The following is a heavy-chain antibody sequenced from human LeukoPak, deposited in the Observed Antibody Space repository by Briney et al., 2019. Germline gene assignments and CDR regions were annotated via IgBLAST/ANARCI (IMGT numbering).Heavy chain of an antibody. D-gene: IGHD2-8*01. V-gene: IGHV3-23*01. CDR2: ISDSGDYT. CDR1: GFTFSSYA. Sequence: AGGSLRLSCAGSGFTFSSYAVSWVRQAPGQGLEWVSVISDSGDYTSYADSVRGRFTISRDNSRNTLYLQMISLRPEDTAVYYCAKDTSIGKYCTNGVCSPFDYWGQGTLVTVSS. CDR3: AKDTSIGKYCTNGVCSPFDY. J-gene: IGHJ4*02.